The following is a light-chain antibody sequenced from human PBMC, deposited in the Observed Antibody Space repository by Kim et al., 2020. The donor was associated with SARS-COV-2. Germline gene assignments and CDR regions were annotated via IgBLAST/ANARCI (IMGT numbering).Light chain of an antibody. J-gene: IGKJ5*01. CDR2: DAS. V-gene: IGKV1-33*01. CDR1: QDIRNY. Sequence: EIQMTQSPPSLPASIGDTVTITCQASQDIRNYLNWYQQKPGIAPRALIFDASNLETGVPSRFSGSGSGTNFTLTITSLQPEDIATYYCQQYHTLPITFGQGTRLEIK. CDR3: QQYHTLPIT.